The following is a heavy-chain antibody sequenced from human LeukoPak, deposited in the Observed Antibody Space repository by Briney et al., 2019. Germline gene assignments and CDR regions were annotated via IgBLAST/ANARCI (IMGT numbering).Heavy chain of an antibody. D-gene: IGHD2-15*01. V-gene: IGHV4-61*09. Sequence: SETLSLTCTVSGGSISSNSYYWSWIRQPAGKGLKWIRHIYTSASSNYNPSRKGRVTISRSTSKNDFSLILSSLTAPDTALYYRARDSPPVYCSSGSCYFDSWGQGTLVTVSS. J-gene: IGHJ4*02. CDR2: IYTSASS. CDR1: GGSISSNSYY. CDR3: ARDSPPVYCSSGSCYFDS.